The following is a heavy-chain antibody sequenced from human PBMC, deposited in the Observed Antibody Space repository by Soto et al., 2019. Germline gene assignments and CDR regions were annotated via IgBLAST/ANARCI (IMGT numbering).Heavy chain of an antibody. CDR1: GYTFTNYG. D-gene: IGHD6-13*01. CDR2: ISAYNGNT. V-gene: IGHV1-18*04. Sequence: VASVKVSCKASGYTFTNYGISWVRQAPGQGLEWMGWISAYNGNTNYAQKLQGRVTMTTDTSTSTAYMELRSLRSDDTAVYYCARDHGAAAVYYYYGLDVWGQGTTVTSP. J-gene: IGHJ6*02. CDR3: ARDHGAAAVYYYYGLDV.